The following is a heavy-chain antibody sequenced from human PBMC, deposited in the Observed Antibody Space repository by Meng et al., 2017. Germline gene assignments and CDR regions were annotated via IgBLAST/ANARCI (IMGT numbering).Heavy chain of an antibody. V-gene: IGHV3-23*01. CDR2: ISGSGGST. D-gene: IGHD6-19*01. J-gene: IGHJ3*02. CDR1: GFTFSSYA. Sequence: GGSLRLSCAASGFTFSSYAMSWVRQAPGKGLEWVSAISGSGGSTYYADSVKGRFTISRDSSKNTLSLQMNSLRAEDTAVYFCAREYYSSGWYWRAFDIWGQGTMVTVSS. CDR3: AREYYSSGWYWRAFDI.